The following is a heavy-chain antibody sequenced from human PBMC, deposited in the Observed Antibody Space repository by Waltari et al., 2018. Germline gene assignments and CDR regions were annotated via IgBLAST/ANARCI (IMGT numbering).Heavy chain of an antibody. CDR3: SRAEYSGYDPALDY. CDR2: ITSNTFI. J-gene: IGHJ4*02. D-gene: IGHD5-12*01. V-gene: IGHV3-21*01. Sequence: EVQLVESGGGLVKPGGSLRLSCAASGFTSSSYAMTWARQAPGKGLEWVSSITSNTFIYYADSVKGRFTISRDNAKNSLYLQMNSLRAEDTAVYYCSRAEYSGYDPALDYWGQGTLVTVSS. CDR1: GFTSSSYA.